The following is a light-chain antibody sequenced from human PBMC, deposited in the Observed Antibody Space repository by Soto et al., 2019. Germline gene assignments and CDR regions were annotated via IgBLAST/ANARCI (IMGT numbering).Light chain of an antibody. V-gene: IGKV3-20*01. J-gene: IGKJ2*01. Sequence: EIVLTQSPGTLSLSPGERATLSCRASQSVSNNYLAWYQQKPGQAPRLLIYAASSRATGIPDRFSGSGSGTDFSLTISRLEPEDFAVYYCQQYSSTPYTFGQGTELEIK. CDR2: AAS. CDR1: QSVSNNY. CDR3: QQYSSTPYT.